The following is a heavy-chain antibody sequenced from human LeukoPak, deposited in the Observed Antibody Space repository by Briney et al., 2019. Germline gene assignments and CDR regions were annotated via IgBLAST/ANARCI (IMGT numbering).Heavy chain of an antibody. Sequence: SETLSLTCTDPGGSISRYYWSWIRQPPGKGLEWIGYIYYSGSTNYNPSLKSRVTISVATSKNQFSLKLSSAIAAATAVSYIARGPGPIEHWGQGTLVSVPS. CDR1: GGSISRYY. CDR2: IYYSGST. J-gene: IGHJ4*02. CDR3: ARGPGPIEH. V-gene: IGHV4-59*01.